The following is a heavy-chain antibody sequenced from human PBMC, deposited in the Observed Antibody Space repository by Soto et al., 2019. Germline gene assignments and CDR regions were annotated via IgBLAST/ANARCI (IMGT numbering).Heavy chain of an antibody. D-gene: IGHD3-3*01. J-gene: IGHJ6*02. Sequence: SETLSLTCNVSGGSISSSSYYWGWIRQPPGEGLEWIGSIYYSGSTNYNPSLKSRVTISVDTSKNQFSLKLSSVTAADTAVYYCARGPGRFWSGYFGVDYLSLYGMDVWGQGTTVTVSS. CDR3: ARGPGRFWSGYFGVDYLSLYGMDV. CDR1: GGSISSSSYY. CDR2: IYYSGST. V-gene: IGHV4-39*07.